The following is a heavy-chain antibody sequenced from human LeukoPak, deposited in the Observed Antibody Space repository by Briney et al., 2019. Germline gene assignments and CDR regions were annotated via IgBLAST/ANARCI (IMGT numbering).Heavy chain of an antibody. J-gene: IGHJ3*02. V-gene: IGHV3-33*06. CDR2: IYFDGSNQ. Sequence: GGSLRPPGAASGFTFSDFGLHWVGQAPGKGLEWVSLIYFDGSNQDYGDSVKGRFTMSPANPKNILYLQMDSLRAEDTAVYYCVKDKDTARVYHTFDTSGHGKPFSVSS. CDR1: GFTFSDFG. CDR3: VKDKDTARVYHTFDT. D-gene: IGHD5-18*01.